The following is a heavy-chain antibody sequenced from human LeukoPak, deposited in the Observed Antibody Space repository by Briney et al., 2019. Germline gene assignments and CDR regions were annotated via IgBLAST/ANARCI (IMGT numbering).Heavy chain of an antibody. Sequence: GGSLRLSCAASGFTFSDYYMSWIRQAPGKGLEWVSYISSSGITIYYADSVKGRFTISRDNAKNSLYLQMSSLRAEDTAVYYCARARSPSAFDIWGQGTMVTVSS. CDR1: GFTFSDYY. CDR3: ARARSPSAFDI. D-gene: IGHD2-2*01. CDR2: ISSSGITI. J-gene: IGHJ3*02. V-gene: IGHV3-11*01.